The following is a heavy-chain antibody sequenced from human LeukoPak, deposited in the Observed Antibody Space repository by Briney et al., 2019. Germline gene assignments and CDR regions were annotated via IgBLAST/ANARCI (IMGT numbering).Heavy chain of an antibody. D-gene: IGHD6-13*01. J-gene: IGHJ4*02. CDR1: GFTFSSYE. V-gene: IGHV3-48*03. CDR3: ARDGGSWRDTPPDY. Sequence: GGSLRLSCAASGFTFSSYEMNWVRQAPGKGLEWVSYISSSGSTIYYADSVKGRFTISRDNAKNSLYLQMNSLRAEDTAVYKCARDGGSWRDTPPDYWGQGTLVTVSS. CDR2: ISSSGSTI.